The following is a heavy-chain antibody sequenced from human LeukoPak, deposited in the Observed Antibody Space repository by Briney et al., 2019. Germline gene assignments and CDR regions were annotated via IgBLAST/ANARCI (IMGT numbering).Heavy chain of an antibody. J-gene: IGHJ4*02. Sequence: GGSLSFSCEPLGFPFNHAWMSWVGKPPGKGLEGVGRIKSKTNGGTTDYAAPVKGRFTISRDDSKNTLYLQMNSLKTEDTAVYYCTWVGARYYFDYWGQGTLGTVSS. CDR2: IKSKTNGGTT. D-gene: IGHD1-26*01. V-gene: IGHV3-15*01. CDR3: TWVGARYYFDY. CDR1: GFPFNHAW.